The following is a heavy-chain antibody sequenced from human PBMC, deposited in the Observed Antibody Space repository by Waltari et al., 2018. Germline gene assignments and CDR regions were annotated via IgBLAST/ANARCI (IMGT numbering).Heavy chain of an antibody. CDR3: ARQVATICY. J-gene: IGHJ4*02. CDR1: GGSISSSSYY. CDR2: IYYSGST. Sequence: QLQLQESGPGLVKPSETLSLTCTVSGGSISSSSYYWGWIRQPPGKGLEWIGSIYYSGSTYYTPSLKSRVTIAVETSKNQFSLKLSSVTAADTAVYYCARQVATICYWGQGTLVTVSS. D-gene: IGHD5-12*01. V-gene: IGHV4-39*01.